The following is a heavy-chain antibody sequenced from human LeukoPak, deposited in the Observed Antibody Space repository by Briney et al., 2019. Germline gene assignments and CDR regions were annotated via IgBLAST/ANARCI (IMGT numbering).Heavy chain of an antibody. V-gene: IGHV1-24*01. Sequence: ASVKVSCKVSGYTLTELSMHWVRQAPGKGLEWMGGFDPEDGETIYAQKFQGRVTMTEDTSTDTAYMELSSLRSEDTAVYYCARDPEYSGSYLGVDGLSAPWGKGTLVTVPS. D-gene: IGHD1-26*01. CDR2: FDPEDGET. CDR1: GYTLTELS. CDR3: ARDPEYSGSYLGVDGLSAP. J-gene: IGHJ5*02.